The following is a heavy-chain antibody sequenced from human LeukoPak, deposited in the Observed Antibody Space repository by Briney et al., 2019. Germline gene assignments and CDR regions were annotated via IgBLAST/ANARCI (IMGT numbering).Heavy chain of an antibody. CDR2: INHSGCT. CDR3: ARKGVKDYGGLWFDP. D-gene: IGHD4-23*01. Sequence: SETLSLTCAVYGGSFSGYYWSWIRQPPGRGLEWIGEINHSGCTNYNPSLKSRVTISVDTSKSQFSLRLNSVTAADTAVYYCARKGVKDYGGLWFDPWGQGTLVTASS. V-gene: IGHV4-34*01. CDR1: GGSFSGYY. J-gene: IGHJ5*02.